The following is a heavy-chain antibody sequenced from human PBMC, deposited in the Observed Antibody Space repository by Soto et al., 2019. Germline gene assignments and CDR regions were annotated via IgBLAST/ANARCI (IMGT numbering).Heavy chain of an antibody. J-gene: IGHJ6*03. V-gene: IGHV4-59*01. Sequence: SETLSLTCTVSGGSISPYYWSWIRQPPGKGLEWIGYVYYSGNTNYNPSLESRVTISVDTSRNRFSLNLTSVTAADTAVYYCARKGAAASYAHYYMDVWGRGTAVTVSS. CDR1: GGSISPYY. D-gene: IGHD6-13*01. CDR2: VYYSGNT. CDR3: ARKGAAASYAHYYMDV.